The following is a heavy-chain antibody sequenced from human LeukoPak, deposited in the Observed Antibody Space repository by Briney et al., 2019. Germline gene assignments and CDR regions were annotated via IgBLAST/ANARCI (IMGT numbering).Heavy chain of an antibody. V-gene: IGHV1-18*01. D-gene: IGHD6-6*01. Sequence: ASVKVSCKASGYTFTSYGISWVRQAPGQGLEWMGWISAYNGNTNYAQKLQGRVTMTTDTSTSTAYMELRSLRSDDTAVYYCARESEYTENPNESFDPWGQGTLVTVSS. CDR3: ARESEYTENPNESFDP. CDR1: GYTFTSYG. J-gene: IGHJ5*02. CDR2: ISAYNGNT.